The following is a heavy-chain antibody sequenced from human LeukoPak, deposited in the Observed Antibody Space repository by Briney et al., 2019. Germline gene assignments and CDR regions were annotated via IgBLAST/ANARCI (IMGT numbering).Heavy chain of an antibody. CDR1: GFTFSSYG. V-gene: IGHV3-33*01. CDR3: ARDQLLQQRRNNWFDP. J-gene: IGHJ5*02. Sequence: GGSLRLSCAASGFTFSSYGMHWVRQAPGKGLEWVAIIWYDGSNKYYGDSVTGRFTISRDNSKNSLYLQMNSLRAEDTAIYYCARDQLLQQRRNNWFDPWGQGTLVTVSS. D-gene: IGHD2-2*01. CDR2: IWYDGSNK.